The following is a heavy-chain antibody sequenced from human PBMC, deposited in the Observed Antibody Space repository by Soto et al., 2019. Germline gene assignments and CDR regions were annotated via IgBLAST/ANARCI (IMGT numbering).Heavy chain of an antibody. V-gene: IGHV3-23*01. CDR1: GFPFAPST. CDR3: AKRDVPHSTSNAYFYDH. CDR2: ISVSVGST. D-gene: IGHD2-21*02. J-gene: IGHJ4*02. Sequence: LRLSCGVSGFPFAPSTMSWVRQAPGKGLEWVSTISVSVGSTYSADSVQGRFTVSSDISDNTLFLRMTSLPADDTAVYFCAKRDVPHSTSNAYFYDHWGRGVLVTVSS.